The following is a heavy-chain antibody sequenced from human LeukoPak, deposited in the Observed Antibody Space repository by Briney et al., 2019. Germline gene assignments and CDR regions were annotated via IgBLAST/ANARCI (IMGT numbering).Heavy chain of an antibody. CDR1: GFTFSTYE. Sequence: GGSLRLSCPASGFTFSTYEMNWVRQAPGKGLEWVSYISNSGTAIYYADSVKGRFTISRDNAKSSLYLQMNSLRAEDTAVYYCARAGYSMDTEYFQHWGQGTLVTVSS. D-gene: IGHD5-18*01. CDR2: ISNSGTAI. CDR3: ARAGYSMDTEYFQH. V-gene: IGHV3-48*03. J-gene: IGHJ1*01.